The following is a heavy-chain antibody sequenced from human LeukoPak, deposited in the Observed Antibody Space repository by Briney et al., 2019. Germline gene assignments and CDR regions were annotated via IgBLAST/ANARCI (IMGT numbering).Heavy chain of an antibody. J-gene: IGHJ4*02. CDR3: VRVAKERVGGVYYFDY. Sequence: TGGSPRLSCAASGFTFSDYNMHWVRQATGKGLEWVSAIGTAGDTYYTGSVKSRFTISRENAKNSLYLQMNSLRAGDTAVYYCVRVAKERVGGVYYFDYWGQGTPVTVSS. CDR2: IGTAGDT. D-gene: IGHD1-1*01. V-gene: IGHV3-13*01. CDR1: GFTFSDYN.